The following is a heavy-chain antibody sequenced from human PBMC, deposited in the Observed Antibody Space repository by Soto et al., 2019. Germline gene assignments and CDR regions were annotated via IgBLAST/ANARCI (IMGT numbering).Heavy chain of an antibody. D-gene: IGHD2-21*02. CDR3: ASQYCGGDCYSGFDY. CDR2: IIPIFGTA. Sequence: GASVKVSCKASGGTFSSYAISWVRQAPGQGLEWMGGIIPIFGTANYAQKFQGRVTITADESTSTAYMELSSLRSEDTAVYYCASQYCGGDCYSGFDYWGQGTLVTVSS. J-gene: IGHJ4*02. CDR1: GGTFSSYA. V-gene: IGHV1-69*13.